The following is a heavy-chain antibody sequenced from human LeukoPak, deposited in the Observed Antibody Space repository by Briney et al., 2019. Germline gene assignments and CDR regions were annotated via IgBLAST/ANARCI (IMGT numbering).Heavy chain of an antibody. Sequence: GRSLRLSCAASGFTFSSYGMHWVRQAPGKRLEWVAVISYDGSNKYCADSVKGRFTISRDNSKNTLYLQMNSLRAEDTAVYYCAKGGAGYCSGGSCYLDYWGQGTLVTVSS. CDR2: ISYDGSNK. V-gene: IGHV3-30*18. CDR1: GFTFSSYG. D-gene: IGHD2-15*01. CDR3: AKGGAGYCSGGSCYLDY. J-gene: IGHJ4*02.